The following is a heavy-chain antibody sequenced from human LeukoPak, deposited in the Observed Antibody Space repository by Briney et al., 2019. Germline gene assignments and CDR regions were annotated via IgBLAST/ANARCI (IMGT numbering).Heavy chain of an antibody. CDR3: ARGEGSESYYYYYMDV. CDR1: GGSISSHY. D-gene: IGHD1-26*01. CDR2: IYYSGST. V-gene: IGHV4-59*11. J-gene: IGHJ6*03. Sequence: TLSLTCTVSGGSISSHYWSWIRQPPGKGLEWIGYIYYSGSTNYNPSLKSRVTISVDTSKNQFSLKLSSVTAADTAVYYCARGEGSESYYYYYMDVWGKGTTDTV.